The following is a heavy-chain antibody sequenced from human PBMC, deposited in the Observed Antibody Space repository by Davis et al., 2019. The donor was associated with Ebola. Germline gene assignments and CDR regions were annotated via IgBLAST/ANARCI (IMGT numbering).Heavy chain of an antibody. J-gene: IGHJ4*02. CDR2: IKQDGSEK. D-gene: IGHD3-9*01. V-gene: IGHV3-7*03. Sequence: GGSLRLSCAASGFTFSSYSMNWVRQAPGKGLEWVANIKQDGSEKYYVDSVKGRFTISRDNAKNSLYLQMNSLRAEDTAVYYCARDAWHDILTGYQDYWGQGTLVTVSS. CDR1: GFTFSSYS. CDR3: ARDAWHDILTGYQDY.